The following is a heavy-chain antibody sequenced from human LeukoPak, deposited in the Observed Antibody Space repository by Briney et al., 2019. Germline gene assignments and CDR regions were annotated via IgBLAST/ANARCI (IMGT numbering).Heavy chain of an antibody. J-gene: IGHJ4*02. Sequence: GGSLRLSCAASGFTFSSYAMSWVRQAPGKGLEWVSAISGSGGSTYYEDSVKGRFTISRDNSKNTLYLQMHSLGAADTAVYYCKGDSSGWYRDYWGQGTLVTVSS. CDR1: GFTFSSYA. V-gene: IGHV3-23*01. CDR2: ISGSGGST. D-gene: IGHD6-19*01. CDR3: KGDSSGWYRDY.